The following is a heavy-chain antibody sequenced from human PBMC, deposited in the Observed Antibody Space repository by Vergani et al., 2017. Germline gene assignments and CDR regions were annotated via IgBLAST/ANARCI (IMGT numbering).Heavy chain of an antibody. V-gene: IGHV3-21*02. CDR3: ATSPDTTYPVHLHF. CDR1: GFTFSAYW. Sequence: EVLLVESGGGLVQPGGSLRLSCAASGFTFSAYWMNWVRQAPGKGLEWVSTISASSSHINYADSLKGRFAISRDNAKNSLYLEMNSLRDEDTAMYYCATSPDTTYPVHLHFWGQGTLVTVSS. J-gene: IGHJ4*02. D-gene: IGHD1-14*01. CDR2: ISASSSHI.